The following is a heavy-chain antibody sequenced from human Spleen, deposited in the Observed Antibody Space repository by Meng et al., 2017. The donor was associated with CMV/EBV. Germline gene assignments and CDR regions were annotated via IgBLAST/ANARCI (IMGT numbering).Heavy chain of an antibody. CDR2: IYTSGST. J-gene: IGHJ4*02. Sequence: QVRLQESGPGLVKPSETLSLTCTVSGGSISSYYWGWIRQPAGKGLEWIGRIYTSGSTNYNPSLKSRVTMSVDTSKNQFSLKLSSVTAADTAVYYCARANRAAAGSMYYFDYWGQGTLVTVSS. V-gene: IGHV4-4*07. D-gene: IGHD6-13*01. CDR1: GGSISSYY. CDR3: ARANRAAAGSMYYFDY.